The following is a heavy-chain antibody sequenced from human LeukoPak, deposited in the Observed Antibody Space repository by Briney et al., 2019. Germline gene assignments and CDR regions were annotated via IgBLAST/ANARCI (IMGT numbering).Heavy chain of an antibody. D-gene: IGHD7-27*01. V-gene: IGHV4-30-4*01. CDR1: GGPIRGSDSY. CDR2: SYYTGDA. Sequence: PSQTLSLTCTVSGGPIRGSDSYWGWIRQSPGKGLEWIGYSYYTGDAFYHASVKSRASISTDTAKNQFSLRLTSVTAADTAVYYCVRDPNWGMGAFDIWGQGTMVTVSS. CDR3: VRDPNWGMGAFDI. J-gene: IGHJ3*02.